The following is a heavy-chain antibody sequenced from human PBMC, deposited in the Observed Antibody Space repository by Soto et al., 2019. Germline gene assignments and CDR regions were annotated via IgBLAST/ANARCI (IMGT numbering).Heavy chain of an antibody. D-gene: IGHD6-13*01. Sequence: EVQLLESGGGLVQPGGSLRLSCAASGFNFSSYAMSWVRQAPGKGLEWVSAISGSGGSTYYADSVKGRFTISRDNSKNTLYLQMNSLRAQDTAVYYCAKLHSSSWLGRRRAYWGQGTLVTVSS. CDR1: GFNFSSYA. V-gene: IGHV3-23*01. CDR2: ISGSGGST. J-gene: IGHJ4*02. CDR3: AKLHSSSWLGRRRAY.